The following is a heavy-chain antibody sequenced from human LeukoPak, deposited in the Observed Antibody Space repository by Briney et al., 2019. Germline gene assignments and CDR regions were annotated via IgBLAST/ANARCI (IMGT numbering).Heavy chain of an antibody. V-gene: IGHV3-23*01. CDR1: GFTFSSYA. D-gene: IGHD3-3*01. Sequence: GGSLRLSCAASGFTFSSYAMSWVRQAPGKGLEWVSAISGSGGSTYYADSVKGRFTISRDNSKNTLYLQMNSLRAEDTAVYYCAKTSRRFLEWPRLYYYESWGHGTLVTVSS. CDR3: AKTSRRFLEWPRLYYYES. J-gene: IGHJ4*03. CDR2: ISGSGGST.